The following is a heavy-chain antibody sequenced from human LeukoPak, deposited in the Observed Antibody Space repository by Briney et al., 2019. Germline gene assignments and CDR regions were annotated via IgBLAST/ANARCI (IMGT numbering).Heavy chain of an antibody. Sequence: PGGSLRLSCAVSGFTLTNHAVSWVRQAPGKGLEWVSIVVGTGGTYYADSARGRFILSRDNSKNTVYLQMSSLRAEDTATYYCVKDHCRDGNCPLPFFDSWGQGILVTVSS. D-gene: IGHD2-15*01. CDR3: VKDHCRDGNCPLPFFDS. CDR2: VVGTGGT. V-gene: IGHV3-23*01. J-gene: IGHJ4*02. CDR1: GFTLTNHA.